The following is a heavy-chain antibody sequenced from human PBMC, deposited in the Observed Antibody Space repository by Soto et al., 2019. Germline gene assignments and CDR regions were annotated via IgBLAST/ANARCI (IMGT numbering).Heavy chain of an antibody. CDR2: IFYSGST. CDR1: GGSISNYY. V-gene: IGHV4-59*01. D-gene: IGHD1-26*01. Sequence: SETLSLTCTVSGGSISNYYWSWIRQPPGKGLEWIGCIFYSGSTNYSPSLRSRVTISVDTSKNQFSLELSSVTAADTAVYYYARDGKVSGSATHWFDPWGQGTLVTVSS. CDR3: ARDGKVSGSATHWFDP. J-gene: IGHJ5*02.